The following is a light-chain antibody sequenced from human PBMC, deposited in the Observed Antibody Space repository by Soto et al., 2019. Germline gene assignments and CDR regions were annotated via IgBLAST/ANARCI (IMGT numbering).Light chain of an antibody. Sequence: EIVLTQSPGTLSLSPGERATLSCRASQSVSDNYLAWYQQKPGQAPRLLVYSASSRATGIPDRFSGSGSGTDFTLTISRLEPEDFAVYYCQQYGTSRITFGHGIRLEIK. V-gene: IGKV3-20*01. CDR3: QQYGTSRIT. CDR2: SAS. CDR1: QSVSDNY. J-gene: IGKJ5*01.